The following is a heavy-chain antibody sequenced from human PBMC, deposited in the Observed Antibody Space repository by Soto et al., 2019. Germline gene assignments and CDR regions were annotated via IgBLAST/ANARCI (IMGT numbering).Heavy chain of an antibody. V-gene: IGHV3-23*01. J-gene: IGHJ4*02. D-gene: IGHD3-22*01. CDR3: AKSPGMYYYDSSGYYHYDY. CDR2: ISGSGVST. Sequence: GGSLRLSCAASGFTFSSYAMSWVRQAPGKGLEWVSAISGSGVSTYYADSVKGRFTISRDNSKNTLYLQMNSLRAGDTAVYYCAKSPGMYYYDSSGYYHYDYWGQGTLVTVSS. CDR1: GFTFSSYA.